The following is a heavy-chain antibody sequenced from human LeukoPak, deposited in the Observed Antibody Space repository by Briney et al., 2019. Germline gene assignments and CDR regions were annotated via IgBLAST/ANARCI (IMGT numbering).Heavy chain of an antibody. CDR3: ARVSRQWLKANPFDC. J-gene: IGHJ4*02. V-gene: IGHV3-30*04. CDR2: ISYDGSNK. D-gene: IGHD6-19*01. CDR1: GFTFSSYA. Sequence: PGRSLRLSCAASGFTFSSYAMHWVRQAPGKGLEWVAVISYDGSNKYYADSVKGRFTISRDNSKNTLYLQMNSLRAEDTAVYYCARVSRQWLKANPFDCWGQGTLVTVSS.